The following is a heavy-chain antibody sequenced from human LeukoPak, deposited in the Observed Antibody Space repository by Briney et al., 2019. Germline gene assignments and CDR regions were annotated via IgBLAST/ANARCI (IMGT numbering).Heavy chain of an antibody. CDR2: ISPYNGNT. CDR3: ATEGGWQPTDYGDSVY. CDR1: GYTFTGYY. J-gene: IGHJ4*02. D-gene: IGHD4-17*01. V-gene: IGHV1-18*04. Sequence: ASVKVSCKASGYTFTGYYMHWVRQAPRQGLEWMGWISPYNGNTNYAQKFQGRVTLTTDTSTSTAYIDLRSLRSDDTAVYYCATEGGWQPTDYGDSVYWGQGTLVTVSS.